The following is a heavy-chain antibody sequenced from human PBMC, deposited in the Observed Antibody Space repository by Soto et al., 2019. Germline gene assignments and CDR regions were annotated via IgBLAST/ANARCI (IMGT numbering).Heavy chain of an antibody. D-gene: IGHD2-21*02. CDR1: GDSISSRSYY. V-gene: IGHV4-39*01. CDR2: IYYSGST. J-gene: IGHJ4*02. CDR3: ARQRTSVVTQAYFDV. Sequence: TSETLSLTCTVTGDSISSRSYYCGWIRQPPGKGLEWIGSIYYSGSTYNNPSLRSRVSMSIDTSKDQFSLKLKSVTAADTALYFCARQRTSVVTQAYFDVWGRGSLVTVSS.